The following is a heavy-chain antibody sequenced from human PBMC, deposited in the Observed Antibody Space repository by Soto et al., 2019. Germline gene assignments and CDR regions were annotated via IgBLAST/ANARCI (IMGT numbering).Heavy chain of an antibody. Sequence: QVQLVESGGGVVQPGRSLRLSCAASGFTFSSYGMHWVRQAPGKGLEWVAVISYDGSNKYYAVSVKGRFTISRDNSKNTLYLQMHSLRAEDTAVYYCARSPYSVSYLAYFDYWGQGTLVTVSS. CDR1: GFTFSSYG. J-gene: IGHJ4*02. D-gene: IGHD1-26*01. V-gene: IGHV3-30*03. CDR3: ARSPYSVSYLAYFDY. CDR2: ISYDGSNK.